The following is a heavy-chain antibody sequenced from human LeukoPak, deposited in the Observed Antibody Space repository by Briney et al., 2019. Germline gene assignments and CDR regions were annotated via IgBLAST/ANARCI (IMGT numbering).Heavy chain of an antibody. CDR2: ISSSSSTI. V-gene: IGHV3-48*01. J-gene: IGHJ4*02. D-gene: IGHD3-10*01. CDR3: ARVYGSGSYAAFDY. Sequence: GGSLTLSWPAYAFTSSSYSMNWVRHAPGKVLEWVSYISSSSSTIYYADSVKGRFTISRDNAKNSLYLQMNSLRAEDTAVYYCARVYGSGSYAAFDYWGQGTLVTVSS. CDR1: AFTSSSYS.